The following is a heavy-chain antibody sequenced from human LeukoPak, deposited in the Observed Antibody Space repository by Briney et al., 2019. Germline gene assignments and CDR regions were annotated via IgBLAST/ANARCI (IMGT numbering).Heavy chain of an antibody. CDR1: GGSISSYY. CDR2: IYYSGST. D-gene: IGHD3-22*01. Sequence: SETLSLTCTVSGGSISSYYWSWIRQPPGKGLEWIGYIYYSGSTNYNPSLKSRVTISVDTSKNQFSLKLSSVTAADTAVYYCARAGYYDSSGYPFDAFDIWGQGTMVTVSS. V-gene: IGHV4-59*01. J-gene: IGHJ3*02. CDR3: ARAGYYDSSGYPFDAFDI.